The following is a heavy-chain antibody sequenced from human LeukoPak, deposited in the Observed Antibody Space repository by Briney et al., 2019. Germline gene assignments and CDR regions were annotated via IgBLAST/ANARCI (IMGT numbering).Heavy chain of an antibody. V-gene: IGHV4-59*08. CDR2: IYYSGST. CDR1: GGSISSYY. CDR3: ARHPFYYDSRNFDY. Sequence: PSETLSLTCTVSGGSISSYYWSWIRQPPGKGLEWIGYIYYSGSTNYNPSLKSRVTISVDTSKNQFSLKLSSVTAADTAVYYCARHPFYYDSRNFDYWGQGTLVTVSS. D-gene: IGHD3-22*01. J-gene: IGHJ4*02.